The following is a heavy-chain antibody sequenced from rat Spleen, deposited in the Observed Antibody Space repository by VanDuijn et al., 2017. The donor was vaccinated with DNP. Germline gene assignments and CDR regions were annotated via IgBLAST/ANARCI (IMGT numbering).Heavy chain of an antibody. CDR2: ISSSGGST. D-gene: IGHD1-11*01. CDR3: ATGVYGGYEDWFAY. Sequence: VQLVESGGDLVQPGRSLKLSCVAFGLTFNNYWMTWLRQVPGKGLEWVASISSSGGSTYHPDSVKGRFTISRDDAKNTLSLQRDSLRSEDTATYYCATGVYGGYEDWFAYWGQGTLVTVSS. CDR1: GLTFNNYW. J-gene: IGHJ3*01. V-gene: IGHV5-31*01.